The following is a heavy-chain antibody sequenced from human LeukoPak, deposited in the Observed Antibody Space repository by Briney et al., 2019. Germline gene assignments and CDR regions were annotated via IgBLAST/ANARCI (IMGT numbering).Heavy chain of an antibody. V-gene: IGHV5-10-1*01. CDR3: AREIGYCSSTSCYRSYYYYGMDV. CDR1: GYSFISYW. Sequence: GESLKISCKGSGYSFISYWISWVRQMPGKGLGWMGRIDPSDSYTNYSPSFQGHVTISADKSISTAYLQWSSLKASDTAMYYCAREIGYCSSTSCYRSYYYYGMDVWGQGTTVTVSS. CDR2: IDPSDSYT. J-gene: IGHJ6*02. D-gene: IGHD2-2*01.